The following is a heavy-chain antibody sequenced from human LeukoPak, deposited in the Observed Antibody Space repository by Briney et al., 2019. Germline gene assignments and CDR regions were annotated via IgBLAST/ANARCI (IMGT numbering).Heavy chain of an antibody. D-gene: IGHD3-9*01. CDR2: ISWHSGSI. J-gene: IGHJ4*02. V-gene: IGHV3-9*03. Sequence: PGGSLRLSCAASGFTFDDYAMHWVRQAPGKGLEWVSGISWHSGSIGYADSVKGRFTISRDNAKNSLYLQMNSLRAEDMALYYCAKADGYDIVTGYFDHWGQGTLVTVSS. CDR1: GFTFDDYA. CDR3: AKADGYDIVTGYFDH.